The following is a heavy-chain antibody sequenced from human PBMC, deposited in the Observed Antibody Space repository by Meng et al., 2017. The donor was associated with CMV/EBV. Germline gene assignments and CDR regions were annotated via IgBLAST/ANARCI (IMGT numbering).Heavy chain of an antibody. V-gene: IGHV1-69*06. D-gene: IGHD5-12*01. J-gene: IGHJ4*02. CDR2: IIPIFGKA. CDR1: GGTFSSYA. Sequence: GGTFSSYAISWVRQAPGQGLEWMGGIIPIFGKANYAQKFQGRVTITADKSTSTAYMELSSLRSEDTAVYYCARGRAEYSGYDEFDYWGQGTLVTVSS. CDR3: ARGRAEYSGYDEFDY.